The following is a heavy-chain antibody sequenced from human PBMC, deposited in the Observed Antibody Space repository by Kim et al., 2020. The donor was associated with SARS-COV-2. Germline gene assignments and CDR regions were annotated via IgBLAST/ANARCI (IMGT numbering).Heavy chain of an antibody. CDR1: GGSISSYY. Sequence: SETLSLTCTVSGGSISSYYWSWIRQPPGKGLEWIGYIYYSGSTNYNPSLKSRVTISVDTSKNQFSLKLSSVTAAETAVYYCASQMDYYYGMDVWGQGTTVTVSS. J-gene: IGHJ6*02. CDR3: ASQMDYYYGMDV. V-gene: IGHV4-59*01. D-gene: IGHD2-8*01. CDR2: IYYSGST.